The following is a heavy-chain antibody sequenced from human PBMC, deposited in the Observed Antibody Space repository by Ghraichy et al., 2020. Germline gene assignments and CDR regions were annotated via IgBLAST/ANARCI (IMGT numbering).Heavy chain of an antibody. CDR3: AAADGGYSFGSFLWGRYYYGMAD. CDR2: IVVGSGST. D-gene: IGHD5-18*01. CDR1: GFTFPSSA. J-gene: IGHJ6*04. Sequence: SVKVSCKVSGFTFPSSAVHWVRQARGQRLEWIGWIVVGSGSTNYAQKFQERVTITRDMATSTAHMELSSLRSEDTAVYYCAAADGGYSFGSFLWGRYYYGMADWGKGTSVSVSP. V-gene: IGHV1-58*01.